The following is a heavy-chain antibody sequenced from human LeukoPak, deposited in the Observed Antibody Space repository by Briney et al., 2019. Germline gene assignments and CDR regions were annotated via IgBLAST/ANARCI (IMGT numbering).Heavy chain of an antibody. CDR2: INSEGSIT. V-gene: IGHV3-74*01. CDR3: ARDNSGTY. CDR1: GFTFSTYW. J-gene: IGHJ4*02. D-gene: IGHD1-26*01. Sequence: GGSLRLSCAASGFTFSTYWMHWFRQAPGKGLVWVSHINSEGSITTYADSVKGRFTISRDNAKNTLYLQMKSLRAEDTAVYYCARDNSGTYWGQGTLVTVSS.